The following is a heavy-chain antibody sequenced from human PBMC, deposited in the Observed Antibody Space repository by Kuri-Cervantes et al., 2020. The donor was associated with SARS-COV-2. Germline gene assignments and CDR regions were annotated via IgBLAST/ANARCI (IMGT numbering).Heavy chain of an antibody. Sequence: ETLSLTCAASGFTFSTYAMSWVRQAPGKGLEWVSGISGSGSNTHYADSVKGRFTISRDNSKNTLDLQINSMRGEDTAVYYCARGLSRKSFDYWGQGTLVTVSS. V-gene: IGHV3-23*01. J-gene: IGHJ4*02. CDR1: GFTFSTYA. CDR2: ISGSGSNT. CDR3: ARGLSRKSFDY.